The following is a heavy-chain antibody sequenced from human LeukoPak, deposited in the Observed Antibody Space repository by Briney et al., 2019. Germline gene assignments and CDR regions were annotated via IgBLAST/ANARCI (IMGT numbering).Heavy chain of an antibody. CDR3: ARGRRVIVVVITDNWFDP. J-gene: IGHJ5*02. D-gene: IGHD3-22*01. V-gene: IGHV1-8*01. Sequence: ASVKVSCKASGYTFTSYDINWVRQATGQGLEWMGWMNPNSGNTGYAQKFQGRVTVTRNTSISTAYMELSSLRSEDTAVYYCARGRRVIVVVITDNWFDPWGQGTLVTVSS. CDR2: MNPNSGNT. CDR1: GYTFTSYD.